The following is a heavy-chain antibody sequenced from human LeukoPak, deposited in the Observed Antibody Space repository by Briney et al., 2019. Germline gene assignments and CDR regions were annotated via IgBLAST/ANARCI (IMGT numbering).Heavy chain of an antibody. CDR1: GFTFSSYA. CDR2: ISYDGSNK. J-gene: IGHJ6*02. V-gene: IGHV3-30-3*01. Sequence: GRSLRLSCAASGFTFSSYAMHWVRQAPGKGLEWVVVISYDGSNKYYADSVKGRFTISRDNSKNTLYLQMNSLRAEDTAVYYCAREYSSSSHPRRNYYYYGMDVWGQGTTVTVSS. D-gene: IGHD6-6*01. CDR3: AREYSSSSHPRRNYYYYGMDV.